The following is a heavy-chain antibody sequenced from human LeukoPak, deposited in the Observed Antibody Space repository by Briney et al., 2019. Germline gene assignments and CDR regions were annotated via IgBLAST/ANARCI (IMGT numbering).Heavy chain of an antibody. J-gene: IGHJ4*02. CDR3: AKDAERGFDFSNSLES. Sequence: PGGSLRLSCATSGFTFIHYAMHWVRQAPGKGLEWVAVIWNDGSDKYYGDSVKGRFTISRDNSENTAYLQMNTLRVEDTAVYYCAKDAERGFDFSNSLESWGQGTLVTVSS. V-gene: IGHV3-33*06. D-gene: IGHD4-11*01. CDR2: IWNDGSDK. CDR1: GFTFIHYA.